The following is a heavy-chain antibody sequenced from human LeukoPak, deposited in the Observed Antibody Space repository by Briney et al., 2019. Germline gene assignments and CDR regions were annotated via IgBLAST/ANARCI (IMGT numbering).Heavy chain of an antibody. CDR2: ISGSGGST. D-gene: IGHD3-22*01. CDR1: GFTFSSYA. Sequence: GGSLRLSCAASGFTFSSYAMSWVRQAPGKGLEWVSAISGSGGSTYYADSVKGRFTISRDNSKNTLYLQMNSLRAEDTAVYYSAKPHYYDSSGYNAFDIWGQGTMVTVSS. CDR3: AKPHYYDSSGYNAFDI. V-gene: IGHV3-23*01. J-gene: IGHJ3*02.